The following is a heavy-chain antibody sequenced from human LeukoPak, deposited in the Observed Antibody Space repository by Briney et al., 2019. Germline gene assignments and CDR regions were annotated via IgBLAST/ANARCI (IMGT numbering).Heavy chain of an antibody. J-gene: IGHJ4*02. V-gene: IGHV1-46*01. Sequence: ASVKVSCKASGYTFTSYYIHWVRQAPGQGLEWMGIINPSGGSTSYAQKFQGRVTMTRGMSTSTVYMELSSLRSEDTAVYYCARDRMKGMDYWGQGTLVTVSS. CDR1: GYTFTSYY. CDR2: INPSGGST. CDR3: ARDRMKGMDY.